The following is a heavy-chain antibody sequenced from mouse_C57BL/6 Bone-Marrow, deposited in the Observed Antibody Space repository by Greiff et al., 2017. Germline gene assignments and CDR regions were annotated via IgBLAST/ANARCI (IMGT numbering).Heavy chain of an antibody. D-gene: IGHD6-1*01. J-gene: IGHJ1*03. V-gene: IGHV14-4*01. CDR1: GFTIKDDY. Sequence: EVQLQQSGAELVRPGASVKMSCTASGFTIKDDYMHWVQQRPEQGLEWIGWIGPENGDTEYASKFQGKATITADTSSNTSYLQLSSLTSEDTDVYYCSTGCYWYFDVWGTGTTVTVSS. CDR3: STGCYWYFDV. CDR2: IGPENGDT.